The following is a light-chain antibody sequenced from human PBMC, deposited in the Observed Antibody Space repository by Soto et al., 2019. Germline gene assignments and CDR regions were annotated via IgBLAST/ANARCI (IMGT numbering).Light chain of an antibody. CDR1: QSADSRY. J-gene: IGKJ2*01. V-gene: IGKV3-20*01. CDR2: GAT. CDR3: QQYVSPPPYT. Sequence: EIVLTQSPGTLSLSPGERATLSCGASQSADSRYLAWYQRKPGQAPRLLIYGATTRATGIPDRFSGSGSGTDFTLTISRLEPEDFAVYYCQQYVSPPPYTFGQGTKLEIK.